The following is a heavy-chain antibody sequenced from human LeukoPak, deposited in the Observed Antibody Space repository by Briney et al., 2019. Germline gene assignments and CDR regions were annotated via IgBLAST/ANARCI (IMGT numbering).Heavy chain of an antibody. CDR2: ISGTSNTI. CDR1: GFTFSSYS. CDR3: ARDLGSYSSGWYMGFDY. Sequence: GGSLRLSCAASGFTFSSYSMNWVRQAPGKGLEWVSYISGTSNTIYYDDSVKGRFTVSRDNAKNSLYLQMNSLRAEDTAIYYCARDLGSYSSGWYMGFDYWGQGTLVTVSS. V-gene: IGHV3-48*01. D-gene: IGHD6-19*01. J-gene: IGHJ4*02.